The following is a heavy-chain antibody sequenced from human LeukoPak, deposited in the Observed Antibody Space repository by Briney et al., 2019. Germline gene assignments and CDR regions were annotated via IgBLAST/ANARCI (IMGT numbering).Heavy chain of an antibody. CDR2: ISGSGGST. Sequence: PGGTLRLSCAASGFTFSSHGMSWVRQAPGKGLEWVSGISGSGGSTYYADSVKGRFTISRDNSKNRLYLQMNSLRAEDTAVYYCAKGLGGWSDAFDIWGQGTMVTVSS. J-gene: IGHJ3*02. CDR1: GFTFSSHG. D-gene: IGHD6-19*01. V-gene: IGHV3-23*01. CDR3: AKGLGGWSDAFDI.